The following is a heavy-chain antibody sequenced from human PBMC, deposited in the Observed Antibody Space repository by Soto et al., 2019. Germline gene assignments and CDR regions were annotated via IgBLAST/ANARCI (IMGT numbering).Heavy chain of an antibody. Sequence: GASVKVSCKASGYTFTSYAMHWVRQAPGQRLEWMGWINAGNGNTKYSQKFQGRVTITADKSTSTAYMELSSLRSEDTAVYYCARDPLFPPTVTTELANYYGMDVWGQGTTVTVSS. J-gene: IGHJ6*02. CDR1: GYTFTSYA. CDR3: ARDPLFPPTVTTELANYYGMDV. D-gene: IGHD4-17*01. V-gene: IGHV1-3*01. CDR2: INAGNGNT.